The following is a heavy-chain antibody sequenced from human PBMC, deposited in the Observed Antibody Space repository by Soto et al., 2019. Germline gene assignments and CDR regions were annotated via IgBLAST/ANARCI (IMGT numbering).Heavy chain of an antibody. D-gene: IGHD2-15*01. CDR1: GGSISSGSSY. CDR3: AGLFRYVSSGDLHNY. J-gene: IGHJ4*02. Sequence: SEALSLTCTVSGGSISSGSSYWGWIRQPPGKGLEWIGSIYYLGNTYYNPSLGGRVSISVDTSKNQFSLKLKSVTAADTAVFYCAGLFRYVSSGDLHNYLGQRSLVIVS. CDR2: IYYLGNT. V-gene: IGHV4-39*01.